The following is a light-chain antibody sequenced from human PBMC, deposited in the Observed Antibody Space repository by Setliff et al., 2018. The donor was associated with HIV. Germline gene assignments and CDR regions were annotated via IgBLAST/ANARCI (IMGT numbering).Light chain of an antibody. CDR3: SPYTSSSPYV. V-gene: IGLV2-14*03. CDR2: DGS. CDR1: SSDVCGYNY. J-gene: IGLJ1*01. Sequence: SVLAQPASVSGSPGQSITISCPGISSDVCGYNYVSWYQQHPGKAPKLMIYDGSHRPSGVSNRFSGSKSGKTASLTISGLQAEDEADYFCSPYTSSSPYVFGSGTKVTVL.